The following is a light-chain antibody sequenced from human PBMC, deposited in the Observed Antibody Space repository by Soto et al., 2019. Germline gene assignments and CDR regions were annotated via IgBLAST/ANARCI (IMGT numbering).Light chain of an antibody. CDR3: QQSYSSPHMYT. V-gene: IGKV1-39*01. Sequence: DIQMTQSPSSLSASVGDRVTITCRASQSISNSLNWYQQKPGKAPDLLIYAASNLQSGVPSRFSGSGSGTDFTLTISSLQPEDFATYYCQQSYSSPHMYTFGQGTKLETK. CDR2: AAS. CDR1: QSISNS. J-gene: IGKJ2*01.